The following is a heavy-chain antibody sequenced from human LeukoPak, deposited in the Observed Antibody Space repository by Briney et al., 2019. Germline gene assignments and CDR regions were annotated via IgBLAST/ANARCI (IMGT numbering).Heavy chain of an antibody. D-gene: IGHD3-16*01. CDR1: GGSISSYY. J-gene: IGHJ4*02. V-gene: IGHV4-59*12. CDR3: ARVGDLLPFDC. Sequence: SETLSLTCTVSGGSISSYYWSWLRQPPGKGLEWIGEIYHSGNTNYNPSLKGRVTISVDQSKNHFSLKLISVTAADTAVYYCARVGDLLPFDCWGQGTLVTVSS. CDR2: IYHSGNT.